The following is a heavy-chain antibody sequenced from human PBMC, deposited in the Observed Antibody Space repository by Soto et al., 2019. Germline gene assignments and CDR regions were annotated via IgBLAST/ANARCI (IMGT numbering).Heavy chain of an antibody. CDR3: ARDRRGSHIDY. V-gene: IGHV4-31*03. Sequence: SETLSLTCTVSGGSISSGGYYWSWIRQHPGKGLEWIGYIYYSGSTYYNPSLKSRVTISVDTSKNQFSLKLSSVTAADTAVYYCARDRRGSHIDYWGQGTLVTVSS. J-gene: IGHJ4*02. CDR2: IYYSGST. D-gene: IGHD2-15*01. CDR1: GGSISSGGYY.